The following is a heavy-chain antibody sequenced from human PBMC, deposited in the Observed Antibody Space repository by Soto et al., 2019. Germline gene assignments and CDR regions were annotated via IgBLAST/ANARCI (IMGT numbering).Heavy chain of an antibody. CDR2: IIPISDTT. CDR1: GGTFSSYA. D-gene: IGHD2-2*01. CDR3: ARSQGSSTSLEIYYYYYYGMDV. J-gene: IGHJ6*02. V-gene: IGHV1-69*01. Sequence: QVQLVQSGAEVKKPGSSVKVSCKASGGTFSSYAISWVRHAPGQGLEWMGGIIPISDTTNYAQKCQGRVTITADESTSKAYMELSSRRSEDTAVYYCARSQGSSTSLEIYYYYYYGMDVWGQGTTVTVSS.